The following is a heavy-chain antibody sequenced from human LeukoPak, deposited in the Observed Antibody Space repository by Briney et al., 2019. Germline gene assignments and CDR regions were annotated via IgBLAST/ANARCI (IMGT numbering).Heavy chain of an antibody. V-gene: IGHV1-18*01. D-gene: IGHD6-13*01. J-gene: IGHJ4*02. CDR1: GYTFTSYG. Sequence: ASVKVSCKASGYTFTSYGISWVRQTPGQGLEWMGWISAYNGDTNYAQKLQGRVTMTTDTSTSTAYMELRSLRSDDTAVYYCARDQFPLYSSSWCPFDYWGQGTLVTVSS. CDR3: ARDQFPLYSSSWCPFDY. CDR2: ISAYNGDT.